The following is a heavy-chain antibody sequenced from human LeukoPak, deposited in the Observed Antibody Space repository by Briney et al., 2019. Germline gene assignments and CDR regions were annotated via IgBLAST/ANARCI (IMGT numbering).Heavy chain of an antibody. Sequence: PGGSLRLSCAASGLGFSNYGMHWVRQAPGKGLEWVAVIWYDGSNKYYTDSVKGRFTISRDNSKNTLYLQMNTLRPEDTAVYYCARGTGTGTTSFDFWGQGTLVTVSS. J-gene: IGHJ4*02. D-gene: IGHD1-1*01. CDR1: GLGFSNYG. V-gene: IGHV3-33*01. CDR3: ARGTGTGTTSFDF. CDR2: IWYDGSNK.